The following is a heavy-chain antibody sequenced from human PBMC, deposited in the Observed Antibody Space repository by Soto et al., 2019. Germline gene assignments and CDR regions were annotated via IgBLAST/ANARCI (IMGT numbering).Heavy chain of an antibody. V-gene: IGHV3-23*01. J-gene: IGHJ4*02. D-gene: IGHD6-6*01. Sequence: QPGGSLRLSCEASGFTFSSYGMTWVRQAPGKGLEWVSAISGSGGSTFYADSLGGRFTISRDNSKNILYLEMKSLRAGDTAMYYCAKTSSASGRECPGHWGQGA. CDR2: ISGSGGST. CDR1: GFTFSSYG. CDR3: AKTSSASGRECPGH.